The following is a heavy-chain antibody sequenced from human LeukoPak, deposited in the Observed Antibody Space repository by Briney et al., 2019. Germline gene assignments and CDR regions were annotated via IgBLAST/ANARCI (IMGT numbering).Heavy chain of an antibody. V-gene: IGHV3-48*03. J-gene: IGHJ4*02. D-gene: IGHD7-27*01. CDR3: ARVRGTWGDFDW. CDR2: ITSSARSI. Sequence: GGSLRLSCAASGFTFSNYEMNWVRQAPGKGLEWVSHITSSARSISYADSVMGRFTISRDNVKNSLYLQMNSLRAEDTALYYCARVRGTWGDFDWWGQGTLATVSS. CDR1: GFTFSNYE.